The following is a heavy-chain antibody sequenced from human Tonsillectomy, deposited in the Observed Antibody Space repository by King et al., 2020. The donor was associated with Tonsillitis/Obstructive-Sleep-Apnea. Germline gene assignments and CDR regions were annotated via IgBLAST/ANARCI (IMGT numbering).Heavy chain of an antibody. V-gene: IGHV4-34*01. CDR2: INHSGST. Sequence: VQLQQWGAGLLKPSETLSLTCAVYGGSFRGYYWSWIRQPPGKGLEWIGEINHSGSTNYNPSLKSRVTISVDTSKNQFSLKLSSVTAADTAVYYCAREYCSSTSCSPPDWFDPWGQGTLVTVSS. CDR3: AREYCSSTSCSPPDWFDP. D-gene: IGHD2-2*01. J-gene: IGHJ5*02. CDR1: GGSFRGYY.